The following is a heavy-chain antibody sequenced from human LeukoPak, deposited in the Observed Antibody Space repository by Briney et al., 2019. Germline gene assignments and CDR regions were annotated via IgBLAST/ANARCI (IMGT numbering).Heavy chain of an antibody. CDR1: GFTLSTYS. D-gene: IGHD7-27*01. CDR3: ARSRLGKGAGQPNFDF. Sequence: GGPLRLSRAASGFTLSTYSMSWLRQAPGKGLEWVSYISRISSIIYDADSVKGRFTISSDNAKSSLYLQMNSMRAEDTAVYSCARSRLGKGAGQPNFDFWGQGTLVTVSS. V-gene: IGHV3-48*01. CDR2: ISRISSII. J-gene: IGHJ4*02.